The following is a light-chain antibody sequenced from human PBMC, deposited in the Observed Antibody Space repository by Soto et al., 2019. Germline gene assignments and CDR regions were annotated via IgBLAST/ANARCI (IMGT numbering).Light chain of an antibody. J-gene: IGKJ1*01. CDR3: QQYNNWPPWT. Sequence: EIVLTPSPVTLSLSPGERAKFSCRASQSVSNFLAWYQQKPCQAPRLLIYDASNRATGIPARFSGSASGTDFTLTISSLQSEDFAVYYCQQYNNWPPWTFGQGTKVDIK. V-gene: IGKV3-11*01. CDR1: QSVSNF. CDR2: DAS.